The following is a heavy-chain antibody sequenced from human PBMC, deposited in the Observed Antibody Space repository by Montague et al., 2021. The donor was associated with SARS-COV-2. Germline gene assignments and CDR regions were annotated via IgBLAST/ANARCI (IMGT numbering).Heavy chain of an antibody. D-gene: IGHD3-10*01. CDR1: GGSFGVHY. CDR2: INRSGNT. Sequence: SETLSLTCAVYGGSFGVHYWSWVRQPPGKGLEWIGEINRSGNTNYNPSLKSRFTISVDTSKNQFSLKLTSVTAADTAVYYCVESFTSWSGAGYWGQGTLATVSS. V-gene: IGHV4-34*01. J-gene: IGHJ1*01. CDR3: VESFTSWSGAGY.